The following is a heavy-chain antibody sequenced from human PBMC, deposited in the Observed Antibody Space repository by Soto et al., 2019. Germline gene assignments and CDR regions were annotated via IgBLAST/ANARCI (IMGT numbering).Heavy chain of an antibody. CDR1: GGSISSTTW. V-gene: IGHV4-4*02. CDR3: ARGVLH. J-gene: IGHJ4*01. Sequence: SETLSLTCAVSGGSISSTTWWSWVRQPPGKGLEWIGEIHHDGSTNYNPSLKSRVIISVDKSKNQFSLKVNSVTAADTAVYYCARGVLHWGQGTLVTVSS. CDR2: IHHDGST.